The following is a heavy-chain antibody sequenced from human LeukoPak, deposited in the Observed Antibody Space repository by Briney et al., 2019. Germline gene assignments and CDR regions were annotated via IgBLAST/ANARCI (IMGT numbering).Heavy chain of an antibody. J-gene: IGHJ3*02. V-gene: IGHV3-7*01. CDR1: GFTFSSYW. Sequence: GGSLRLSCAASGFTFSSYWMSWVRQAPGKGLEWVANIKQDGSEKYYVDSVKGRFTISRDNAENSLYLQMNSLRAEDTAVYYCARVLSSGYYYRWYAFDIWGQGTMVTVSS. D-gene: IGHD3-22*01. CDR2: IKQDGSEK. CDR3: ARVLSSGYYYRWYAFDI.